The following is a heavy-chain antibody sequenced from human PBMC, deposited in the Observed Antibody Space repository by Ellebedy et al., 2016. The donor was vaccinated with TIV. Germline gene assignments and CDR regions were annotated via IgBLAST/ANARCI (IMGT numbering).Heavy chain of an antibody. D-gene: IGHD3-10*01. CDR2: ISRDGSYE. V-gene: IGHV3-30*04. J-gene: IGHJ4*02. CDR3: ARDHGSGSYFDF. Sequence: GGSLRLXXVGSQATSFNMFSMNWVRQSPGKGLEWVSLISRDGSYESYAESVRGRFTVSRDNSQDTLFLHMNSLRPEDTAIYYCARDHGSGSYFDFWGQGTPVTVSS. CDR1: QATSFNMFS.